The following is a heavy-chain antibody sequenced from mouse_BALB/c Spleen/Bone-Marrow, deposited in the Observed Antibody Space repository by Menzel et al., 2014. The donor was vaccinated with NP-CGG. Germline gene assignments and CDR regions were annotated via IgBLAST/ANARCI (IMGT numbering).Heavy chain of an antibody. V-gene: IGHV2-6-1*01. CDR3: ARQKYGYAMDY. CDR1: GFSLTSYG. Sequence: VKVEESGPGLVAPSQSLSITCTISGFSLTSYGVHWVRQPPGKGLEWLVVIWSDGSTTYNSALKSRLSISKDNSKSQVFLKMNSLQTDDTVMYYCARQKYGYAMDYWGQGTSVTVSS. CDR2: IWSDGST. J-gene: IGHJ4*01. D-gene: IGHD1-1*02.